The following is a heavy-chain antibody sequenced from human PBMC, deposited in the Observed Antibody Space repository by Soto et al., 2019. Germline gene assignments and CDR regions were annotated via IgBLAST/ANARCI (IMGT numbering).Heavy chain of an antibody. CDR3: ARGSLRSSDTDYYYYGMDV. J-gene: IGHJ6*02. D-gene: IGHD1-26*01. Sequence: GASVKVSCKASGYTFTSYGISWVRQAPGQGLEWMGWISAYSGNTNYAQKLQGRVTMTTDTSTSTAYMELRSLRSDDTAVYYCARGSLRSSDTDYYYYGMDVWGQGTKVTVYS. CDR1: GYTFTSYG. V-gene: IGHV1-18*01. CDR2: ISAYSGNT.